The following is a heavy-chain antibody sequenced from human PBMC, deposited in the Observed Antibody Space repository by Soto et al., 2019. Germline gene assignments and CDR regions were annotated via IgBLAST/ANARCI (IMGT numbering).Heavy chain of an antibody. CDR3: ATGVWYYFDY. CDR1: GVTLSSYE. V-gene: IGHV3-48*03. D-gene: IGHD2-21*01. Sequence: EVQLVESGGGLVQPGGSLRLSCAVFGVTLSSYEMNWVRQAPGKGLEWVSYINKNGGTVSYADSVKGRFTISRDNAENSLHLQMNSLRAEETAVYYCATGVWYYFDYWGQGALVTVSS. J-gene: IGHJ4*02. CDR2: INKNGGTV.